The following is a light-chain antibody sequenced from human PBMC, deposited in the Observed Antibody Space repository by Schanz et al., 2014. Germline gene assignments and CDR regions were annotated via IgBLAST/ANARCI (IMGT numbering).Light chain of an antibody. Sequence: NFMLTQPHSVSESPGKTVTISCTRSSGSIVSNYVQWYQQRPGGAPTTVIYEDNQRPSGVPDRFSGSIDSSSNSASLTISGLKTEDEADYYCQSYDSRNHRLFGGGTKLIVL. J-gene: IGLJ3*02. V-gene: IGLV6-57*03. CDR1: SGSIVSNY. CDR3: QSYDSRNHRL. CDR2: EDN.